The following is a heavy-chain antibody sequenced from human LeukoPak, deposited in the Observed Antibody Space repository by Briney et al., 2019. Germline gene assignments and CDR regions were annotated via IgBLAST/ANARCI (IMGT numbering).Heavy chain of an antibody. J-gene: IGHJ4*02. CDR3: ARSPGGGYSYGADY. Sequence: PGGSLRLSCAASGFTFSSYAMHWVRQAPGKGLESVSAISSTGGSTYYANSVRGRFTISRDNSKNTLFLQMGSLRAEDMAVYYCARSPGGGYSYGADYWGQGTLVTVSS. CDR1: GFTFSSYA. CDR2: ISSTGGST. V-gene: IGHV3-64*01. D-gene: IGHD5-18*01.